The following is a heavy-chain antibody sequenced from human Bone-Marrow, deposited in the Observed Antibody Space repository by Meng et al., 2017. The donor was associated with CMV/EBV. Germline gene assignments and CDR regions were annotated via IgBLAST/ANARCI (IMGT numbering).Heavy chain of an antibody. V-gene: IGHV4-39*01. CDR3: ERRAPLTLGPFAI. J-gene: IGHJ3*02. CDR2: IYYSGST. Sequence: SETLSLTCTVSGGSISSSSYYWGWIRQPPGKGLEWIGSIYYSGSTYYNPSLKSRVTISVDTSKNQFSLKLSSVTAADTAVYYCERRAPLTLGPFAIWGQGTMVTVS. CDR1: GGSISSSSYY.